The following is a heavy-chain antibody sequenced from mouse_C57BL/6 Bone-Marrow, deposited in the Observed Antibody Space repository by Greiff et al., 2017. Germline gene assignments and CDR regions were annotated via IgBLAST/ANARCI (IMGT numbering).Heavy chain of an antibody. J-gene: IGHJ3*01. Sequence: VKLVESGAELVNPGASVKLSCKASGYTFTEYTIHWVKQRSGQGLEWIGWFYPGSGSIKYNEKFKDKATLTADKSSSTVYMELSRLTSEDSAVYFCARHEDDGYPAWFAYWGQGTLVTVSA. CDR2: FYPGSGSI. V-gene: IGHV1-62-2*01. D-gene: IGHD2-3*01. CDR1: GYTFTEYT. CDR3: ARHEDDGYPAWFAY.